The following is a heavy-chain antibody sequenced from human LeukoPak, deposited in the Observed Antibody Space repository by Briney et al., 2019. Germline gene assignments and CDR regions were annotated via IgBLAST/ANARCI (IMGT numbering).Heavy chain of an antibody. V-gene: IGHV3-30*18. CDR3: AKDMGQGHWNDPTGYYYYYGMDV. J-gene: IGHJ6*04. D-gene: IGHD1-1*01. Sequence: GGSPRLSCAASGFTFSSYGMHWVRQAPGKGLEWVAVISYDGSNKYYADSVKGRFTISRDNSKNTLYLQMNSLRAEDTAVYYCAKDMGQGHWNDPTGYYYYYGMDVWGKGTTVTVSS. CDR2: ISYDGSNK. CDR1: GFTFSSYG.